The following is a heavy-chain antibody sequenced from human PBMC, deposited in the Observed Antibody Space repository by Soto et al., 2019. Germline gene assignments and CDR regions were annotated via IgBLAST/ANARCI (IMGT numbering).Heavy chain of an antibody. CDR3: ARDFYPLAYYFDY. Sequence: ASVKVSCKASGYRFTNHGISWVRQAPGQGLEWMGWISGNDGKTKYARKFQGRVAMTTDTSTSTAYMEMNSLRHDDTAVYYCARDFYPLAYYFDYWGQGTLVAVSS. CDR1: GYRFTNHG. CDR2: ISGNDGKT. V-gene: IGHV1-18*01. J-gene: IGHJ4*02.